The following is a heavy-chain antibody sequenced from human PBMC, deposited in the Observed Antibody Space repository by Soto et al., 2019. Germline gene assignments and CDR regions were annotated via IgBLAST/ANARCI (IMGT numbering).Heavy chain of an antibody. V-gene: IGHV4-31*03. CDR1: GAPISSGGFY. D-gene: IGHD3-10*01. Sequence: QVRLQESGPGLVRPSQTLSLTCNVSGAPISSGGFYWSCIRQHPGKGPEWIGYIYNSGTTFYNPSIGSRVTMSLDAAKNNFSLELRSVTVEDTAVYYCAREPISTPRGVTQVDPWGQGTQVTVSS. CDR2: IYNSGTT. J-gene: IGHJ5*02. CDR3: AREPISTPRGVTQVDP.